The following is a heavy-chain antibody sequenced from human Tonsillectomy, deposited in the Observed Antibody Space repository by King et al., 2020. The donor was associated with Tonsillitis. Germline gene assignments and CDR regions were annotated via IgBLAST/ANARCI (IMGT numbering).Heavy chain of an antibody. J-gene: IGHJ4*02. Sequence: VQLVESGGGLVQPGGSLRLSCAASGFTFDDYAMHWVRQAPGKGLEWVSGISWNSGRIGYAESVKGRFTISRDNVKNSLYVQMNSLRAEDTALYYCAKGVISTPILGAPDYWGQGPLVTVS. CDR2: ISWNSGRI. CDR1: GFTFDDYA. V-gene: IGHV3-9*01. D-gene: IGHD2/OR15-2a*01. CDR3: AKGVISTPILGAPDY.